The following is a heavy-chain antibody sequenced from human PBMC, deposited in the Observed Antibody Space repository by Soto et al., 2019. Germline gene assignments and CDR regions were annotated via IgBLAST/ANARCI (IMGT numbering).Heavy chain of an antibody. CDR2: ISAYNGNT. V-gene: IGHV1-18*01. CDR3: ARVRGLGYCSGGSCYSAFAY. D-gene: IGHD2-15*01. J-gene: IGHJ4*02. Sequence: AAVKVSCKASGYTFTSYGISWVRQAPGQGLEWMGWISAYNGNTNYAQKLQGRVTMTTDTSTSTAYMELRSLRSDDTAVYYCARVRGLGYCSGGSCYSAFAYWGQGTLVTVSS. CDR1: GYTFTSYG.